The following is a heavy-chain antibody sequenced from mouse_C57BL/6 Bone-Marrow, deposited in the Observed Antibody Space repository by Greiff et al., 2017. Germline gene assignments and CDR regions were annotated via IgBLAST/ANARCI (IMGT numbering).Heavy chain of an antibody. D-gene: IGHD2-4*01. CDR3: TRDGYDYDGRGWYFDV. V-gene: IGHV1-5*01. CDR1: GYTFTSYW. Sequence: EVQLQQSGTVLARPGASVKMSCKTSGYTFTSYWMHWVKQRPGQGLEWIGAIYPGNSDTSYNQKFKGKAKLTAVTSASTAYMELSSLTNEDSAVYYCTRDGYDYDGRGWYFDVWGTGTTVTVSS. J-gene: IGHJ1*03. CDR2: IYPGNSDT.